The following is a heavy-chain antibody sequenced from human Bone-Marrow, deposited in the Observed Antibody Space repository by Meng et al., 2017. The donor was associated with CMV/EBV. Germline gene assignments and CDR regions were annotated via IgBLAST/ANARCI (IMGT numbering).Heavy chain of an antibody. CDR1: GFVVSAIN. J-gene: IGHJ4*02. Sequence: SGFVVSAINMRWVRQAPGKGLEWVSDLDTGDSPNYADSVKGRFTISRDNAKNSLYLQMNSLRAEDTAVYYCARARALYGSGSYYSDYWGQGTLVTVSS. V-gene: IGHV3-66*01. CDR3: ARARALYGSGSYYSDY. D-gene: IGHD3-10*01. CDR2: LDTGDSP.